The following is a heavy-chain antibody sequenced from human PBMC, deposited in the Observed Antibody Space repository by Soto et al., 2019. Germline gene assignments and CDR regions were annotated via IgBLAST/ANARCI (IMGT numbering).Heavy chain of an antibody. CDR2: IYYSGST. D-gene: IGHD3-3*01. CDR1: GGSISSYY. V-gene: IGHV4-59*12. CDR3: ARLEYSSGNWYFDL. J-gene: IGHJ2*01. Sequence: VQLQESGPGLVKPSETLSLTCTVSGGSISSYYWSWIRQPPGKGLEWIGYIYYSGSTNYNPSLKSRVTISVDTSKNQFSLKLSSVTAADTAVYYCARLEYSSGNWYFDLWGRGTLVTVSS.